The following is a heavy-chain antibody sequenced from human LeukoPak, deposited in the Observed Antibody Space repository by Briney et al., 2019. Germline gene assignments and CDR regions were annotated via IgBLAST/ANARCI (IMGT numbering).Heavy chain of an antibody. CDR1: GYTFTNYF. CDR2: INPSGGST. Sequence: ASVKVSCKASGYTFTNYFLRWVRQAPGQGLEWMGMINPSGGSTSYAQKFQDRVTMTRDTSTSTVYMDLSSLRSEDTAVYYCLTTVTRQLDYWGQGTLVTVSS. D-gene: IGHD4-17*01. V-gene: IGHV1-46*01. CDR3: LTTVTRQLDY. J-gene: IGHJ4*02.